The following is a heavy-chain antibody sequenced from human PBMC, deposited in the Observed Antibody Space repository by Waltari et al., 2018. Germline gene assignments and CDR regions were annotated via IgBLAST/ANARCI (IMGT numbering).Heavy chain of an antibody. V-gene: IGHV3-30*03. Sequence: QVQLVESGGGVVQPGRSLRLSCAASGFTFSSYGMHWVRQAPGKGLEWVAVISYDGSNKYYADAVKGRFTISRDNSKNTLYLQMNSLRAEDTAVYYCATDDSSVQGFDYCGQGTLVTVSS. CDR3: ATDDSSVQGFDY. J-gene: IGHJ4*02. CDR1: GFTFSSYG. CDR2: ISYDGSNK. D-gene: IGHD3-22*01.